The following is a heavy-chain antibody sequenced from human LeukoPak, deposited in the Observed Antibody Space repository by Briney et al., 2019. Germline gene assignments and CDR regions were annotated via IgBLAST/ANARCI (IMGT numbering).Heavy chain of an antibody. CDR1: GYTFTSYG. V-gene: IGHV1-18*04. CDR2: ISAYNGNT. Sequence: ASVKVSCKASGYTFTSYGISWVRQAPGQGLEWMGWISAYNGNTNYAQKLQDRVTMTTDTSTSTAYMELRSLRSDDTAVYYCARDHLVAGDFDYWGQGTLVTVSS. CDR3: ARDHLVAGDFDY. J-gene: IGHJ4*02. D-gene: IGHD6-19*01.